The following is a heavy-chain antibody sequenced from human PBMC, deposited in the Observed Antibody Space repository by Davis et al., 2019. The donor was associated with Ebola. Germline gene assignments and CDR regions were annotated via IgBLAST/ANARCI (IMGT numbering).Heavy chain of an antibody. J-gene: IGHJ6*02. CDR3: ARSNWNDHYYYYGMDV. CDR2: ISYSGNT. D-gene: IGHD1-20*01. V-gene: IGHV4-59*01. Sequence: MPSETLSLTCSVSGGSISSSYWSWIRQPPGKGLEWIGYISYSGNTNYNPSLKSRVTISIDTSKNQFSLKLSSVTAADTAVYYCARSNWNDHYYYYGMDVWGQGTTVTVSS. CDR1: GGSISSSY.